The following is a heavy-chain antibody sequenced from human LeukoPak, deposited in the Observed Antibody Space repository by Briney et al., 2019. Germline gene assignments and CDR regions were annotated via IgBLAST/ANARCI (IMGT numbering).Heavy chain of an antibody. D-gene: IGHD6-6*01. CDR1: GGTFSSYA. Sequence: SVKVSCKASGGTFSSYAISWVRQAPGQGLEWMGGIIPIFGTANYAQKFQGRVTITTDESTSTAYMELSSLRSEDTAVYYCASGGGVNIAAPFDYWGQGTLVTVSS. J-gene: IGHJ4*02. V-gene: IGHV1-69*05. CDR2: IIPIFGTA. CDR3: ASGGGVNIAAPFDY.